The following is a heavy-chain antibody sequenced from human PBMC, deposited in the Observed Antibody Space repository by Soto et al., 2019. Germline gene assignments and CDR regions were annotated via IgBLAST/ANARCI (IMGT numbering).Heavy chain of an antibody. Sequence: PLETLSLACAVYGGSFRGYYWSWIRSPPGKGVGGMGEINPTASTHYNPPLKRRVTISVDTSKNQFSLLLSPVTAADTALSYPAREGITTPTPHSRSWCGIPKDVWGQGTTVTDSS. J-gene: IGHJ6*02. D-gene: IGHD6-13*01. CDR2: INPTAST. V-gene: IGHV4-34*01. CDR1: GGSFRGYY. CDR3: AREGITTPTPHSRSWCGIPKDV.